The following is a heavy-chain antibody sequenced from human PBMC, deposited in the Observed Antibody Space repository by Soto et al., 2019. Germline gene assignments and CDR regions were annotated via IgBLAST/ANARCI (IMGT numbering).Heavy chain of an antibody. J-gene: IGHJ4*02. Sequence: SVNVSCKASGGTFSSYAISWVRQAPGQGLEWMGGIIPIFGTANYAQKFQGRVTITADESTSTAYMELSSLRSEDTAVYYCARDRRMVRVVIIMYYFDYWGQGTLVTVSS. CDR3: ARDRRMVRVVIIMYYFDY. CDR1: GGTFSSYA. V-gene: IGHV1-69*13. D-gene: IGHD3-10*01. CDR2: IIPIFGTA.